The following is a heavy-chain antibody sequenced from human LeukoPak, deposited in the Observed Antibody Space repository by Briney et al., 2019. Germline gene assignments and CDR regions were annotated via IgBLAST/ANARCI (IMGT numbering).Heavy chain of an antibody. CDR1: GFSLSTSGMC. CDR2: IDWDDDK. CDR3: ARLTFYDFCSGYKTFDY. Sequence: SGPTLVNPTQTLTLTCTFSGFSLSTSGMCVSWIRQPRGKALEWLARIDWDDDKYYSISLKTRLTISKDTSKNQVVLTMTNMDPVDTATYYCARLTFYDFCSGYKTFDYWGQGTLVTVSS. J-gene: IGHJ4*02. V-gene: IGHV2-70*11. D-gene: IGHD3-3*01.